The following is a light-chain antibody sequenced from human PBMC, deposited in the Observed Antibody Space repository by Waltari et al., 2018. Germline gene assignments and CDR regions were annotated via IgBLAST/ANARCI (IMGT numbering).Light chain of an antibody. CDR1: QGIRND. Sequence: AIQMTQSPSSLSASVGDRVTITCRASQGIRNDVGWYQQKPGKAPKLLIYAASSLQSGVPSRFSGSGSGTDFTLTISSLQPEDFATYYWLQDYNYPRTFGQGTKLEIK. V-gene: IGKV1-6*01. CDR3: LQDYNYPRT. CDR2: AAS. J-gene: IGKJ2*01.